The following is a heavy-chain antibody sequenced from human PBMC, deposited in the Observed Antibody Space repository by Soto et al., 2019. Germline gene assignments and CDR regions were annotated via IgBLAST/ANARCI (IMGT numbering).Heavy chain of an antibody. V-gene: IGHV3-30-3*01. CDR1: GFTFSSYA. D-gene: IGHD5-12*01. Sequence: QVQLVESGGGVVQPGRSLRLSCAASGFTFSSYAMHWVRQAPGKGLEWVAVISYDGSNKYYADSVKGRFTISRDNTKNKRYLQMNSLRAEDTAVYYCARARDGYNYYFDYWGQVTLVTVSS. J-gene: IGHJ4*02. CDR2: ISYDGSNK. CDR3: ARARDGYNYYFDY.